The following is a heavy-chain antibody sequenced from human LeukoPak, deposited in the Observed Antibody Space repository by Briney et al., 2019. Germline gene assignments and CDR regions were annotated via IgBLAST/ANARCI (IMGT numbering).Heavy chain of an antibody. D-gene: IGHD3-10*01. CDR1: GGSFSGYY. CDR2: INRSGST. V-gene: IGHV4-34*01. J-gene: IGHJ4*02. Sequence: SETLSLTCAVYGGSFSGYYWSWIRQPPGKGLEWIGEINRSGSTNYNPSLKSRVTISVDTSKNQFSLKLSSVTAADTAVYYCARGASYYAPFDYWGQGTLVTVSS. CDR3: ARGASYYAPFDY.